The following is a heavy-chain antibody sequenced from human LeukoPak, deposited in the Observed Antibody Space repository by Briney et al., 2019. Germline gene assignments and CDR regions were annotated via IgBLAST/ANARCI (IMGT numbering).Heavy chain of an antibody. D-gene: IGHD3-10*01. Sequence: GGSLRLSCAASGFTVSSNYISWVRQAPGKGLEWVALIHSGGSTYYADSVKGRFTISRDNSKNTMYLQMNSLRAEDTAVYYCARDYGSGSYYTDYWGQGTLVTVSS. J-gene: IGHJ4*02. CDR1: GFTVSSNY. V-gene: IGHV3-53*01. CDR2: IHSGGST. CDR3: ARDYGSGSYYTDY.